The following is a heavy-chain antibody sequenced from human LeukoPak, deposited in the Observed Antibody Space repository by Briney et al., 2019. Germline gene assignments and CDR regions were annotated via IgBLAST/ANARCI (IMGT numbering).Heavy chain of an antibody. J-gene: IGHJ2*01. CDR2: IYYSGST. Sequence: KPSETLSLTCTVSGGSISSSSYYWGWIRQPPGKGLEWIGSIYYSGSTYYNPSLKSRVTISVDTSKNQFSLKLSSVTAADTAVYYCAKGYDFWSGYYKSPGYFDLWGRGTLVTVSS. D-gene: IGHD3-3*01. CDR3: AKGYDFWSGYYKSPGYFDL. V-gene: IGHV4-39*07. CDR1: GGSISSSSYY.